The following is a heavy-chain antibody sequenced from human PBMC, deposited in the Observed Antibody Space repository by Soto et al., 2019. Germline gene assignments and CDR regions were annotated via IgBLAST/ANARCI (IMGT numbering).Heavy chain of an antibody. D-gene: IGHD2-8*02. CDR1: GFTLSSYW. Sequence: EVQLVESGGGLVQPGGSLRLSCAASGFTLSSYWMSWVRQAPGKGLEWVANIKQDGSEKYYVDSVKGRFTISRDNAKNSLYLQMNSLRAEDTAVYYCARTGPWTGGFYYFDYWGQGTLVTVSS. J-gene: IGHJ4*02. CDR3: ARTGPWTGGFYYFDY. V-gene: IGHV3-7*01. CDR2: IKQDGSEK.